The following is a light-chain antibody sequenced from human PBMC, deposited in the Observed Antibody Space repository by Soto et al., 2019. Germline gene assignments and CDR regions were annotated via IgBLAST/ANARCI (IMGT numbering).Light chain of an antibody. Sequence: DIQMTQSPSSLSASVGDRVTITCQASQDISNYLNWYQQKPGKAPKVLIYDASNLGTGVPSRFSGSGSGTDFTFTISSLQPEDVATYYCQQYDRLPTFGQGTRLEIK. CDR3: QQYDRLPT. V-gene: IGKV1-33*01. J-gene: IGKJ5*01. CDR1: QDISNY. CDR2: DAS.